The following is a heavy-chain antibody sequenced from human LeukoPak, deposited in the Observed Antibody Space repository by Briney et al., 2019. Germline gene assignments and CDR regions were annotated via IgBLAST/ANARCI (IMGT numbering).Heavy chain of an antibody. CDR1: GFTFSIYA. Sequence: PGGSLRLSCDASGFTFSIYAMSWVRQGTGKGLEWMGIIYPGDSDTRYSPSFQGQVTISADKSISTAYLQWSSLKASETAMYYCASSITIFGVAFFYWGQGTLVTVSS. J-gene: IGHJ4*02. V-gene: IGHV5-51*01. D-gene: IGHD3-3*01. CDR2: IYPGDSDT. CDR3: ASSITIFGVAFFY.